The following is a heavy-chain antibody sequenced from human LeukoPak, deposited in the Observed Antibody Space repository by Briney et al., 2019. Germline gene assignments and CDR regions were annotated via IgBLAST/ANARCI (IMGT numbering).Heavy chain of an antibody. J-gene: IGHJ4*02. CDR3: ARDLGGVAAAGSPAGG. V-gene: IGHV1-69*10. CDR2: IIPILGIA. CDR1: GGTFSSYA. D-gene: IGHD6-13*01. Sequence: SVKVSCKASGGTFSSYAISWVRQAPGQGLEWMGGIIPILGIANYAQKFQGRVTITADKSTSTAYMELSSLRSEDTAVYYCARDLGGVAAAGSPAGGWGQGTLVTVSS.